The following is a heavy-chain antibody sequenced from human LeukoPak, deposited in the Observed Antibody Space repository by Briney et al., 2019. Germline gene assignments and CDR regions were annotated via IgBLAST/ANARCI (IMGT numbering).Heavy chain of an antibody. CDR3: ARVYCSGGSCYSGMYNWFDP. CDR1: GGSISSYY. Sequence: KPSETLSLTCTVSGGSISSYYWSWIRQPPGKGLEWIEYIYYSGSTNYNPSLKSRVTISVDTSKNQFSLKLSSVTAADTAVYYCARVYCSGGSCYSGMYNWFDPWGQGTLVTVSS. D-gene: IGHD2-15*01. CDR2: IYYSGST. J-gene: IGHJ5*02. V-gene: IGHV4-59*01.